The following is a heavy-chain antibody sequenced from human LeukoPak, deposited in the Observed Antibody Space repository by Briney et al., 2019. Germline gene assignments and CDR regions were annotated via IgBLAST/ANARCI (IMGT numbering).Heavy chain of an antibody. V-gene: IGHV3-30*01. D-gene: IGHD4-23*01. Sequence: DSVKGRFTISRDNSRNTLYLQVNSLRAEDTAVYYCARDLRAIVVTAGPDYWGQGTLVTVSS. CDR3: ARDLRAIVVTAGPDY. J-gene: IGHJ4*02.